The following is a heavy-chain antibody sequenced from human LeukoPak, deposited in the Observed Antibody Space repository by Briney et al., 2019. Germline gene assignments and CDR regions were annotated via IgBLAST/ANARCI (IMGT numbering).Heavy chain of an antibody. CDR3: IRHRHSFNWFDP. V-gene: IGHV3-49*03. Sequence: GGSLRLSCTASGFTFGDYFMNWFRQAPGKGLEWVGFIRSQAHGGTTEYAASVKGRFTISRDDSKSIAYMQMNSLKTDDTALYYCIRHRHSFNWFDPWGQGTLVTVSS. CDR2: IRSQAHGGTT. CDR1: GFTFGDYF. J-gene: IGHJ5*02. D-gene: IGHD5-18*01.